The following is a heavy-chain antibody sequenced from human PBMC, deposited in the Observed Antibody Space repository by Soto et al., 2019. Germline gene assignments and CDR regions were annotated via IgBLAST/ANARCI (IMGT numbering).Heavy chain of an antibody. CDR3: ARYCSGGSCYYPDAFDI. CDR1: GYTFTSYA. D-gene: IGHD2-15*01. V-gene: IGHV1-3*01. J-gene: IGHJ3*02. CDR2: INAGNGNT. Sequence: ASVKVSCKASGYTFTSYAMHWVRQAPGQRLEWMGWINAGNGNTKYSQKFQGRVTITRDTSASTAYMELSSLRSEDTAVYYCARYCSGGSCYYPDAFDIWGQGTMVTVSS.